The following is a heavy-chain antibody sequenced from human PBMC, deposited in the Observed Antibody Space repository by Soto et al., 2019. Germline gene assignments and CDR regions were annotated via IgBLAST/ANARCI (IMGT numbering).Heavy chain of an antibody. V-gene: IGHV4-59*02. CDR2: IYYSGST. Sequence: SETLSLTCTVSGGSVSSYYWSWIRQPPGKGLEWIGYIYYSGSTYYNPSLKSRVTISVDTSKNQFSLKLRSVTAADTAVYYCARENWGNSNWFDPWGQGTLVTVSS. CDR1: GGSVSSYY. J-gene: IGHJ5*02. D-gene: IGHD3-16*01. CDR3: ARENWGNSNWFDP.